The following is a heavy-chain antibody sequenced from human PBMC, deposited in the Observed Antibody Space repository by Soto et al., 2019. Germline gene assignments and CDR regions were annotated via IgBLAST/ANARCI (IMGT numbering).Heavy chain of an antibody. CDR2: IRSKANNYAT. CDR3: TRHEDIFGVP. J-gene: IGHJ5*02. Sequence: GGSLRLSCAASGFTFSGSAIHWVRQASGKGLEWVGRIRSKANNYATAYAASVQGRFTISRDDSKNTAYLQMSSLKTEDTAVYYCTRHEDIFGVPWGQGTLVTVSS. D-gene: IGHD3-3*02. CDR1: GFTFSGSA. V-gene: IGHV3-73*01.